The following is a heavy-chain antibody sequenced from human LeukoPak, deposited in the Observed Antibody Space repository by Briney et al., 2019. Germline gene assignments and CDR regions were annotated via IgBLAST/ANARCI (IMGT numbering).Heavy chain of an antibody. D-gene: IGHD2-15*01. Sequence: PSETLSLTCTVSGGSISSYYWSWIRQPPGKGLEWIGYICYSGSTNYNPSLKSRVTISVDTSKNQFSLWLSSVTAADTAIYYCARYCSGGSCYGYGMDVWGQGTTVTVSS. V-gene: IGHV4-59*01. J-gene: IGHJ6*02. CDR1: GGSISSYY. CDR3: ARYCSGGSCYGYGMDV. CDR2: ICYSGST.